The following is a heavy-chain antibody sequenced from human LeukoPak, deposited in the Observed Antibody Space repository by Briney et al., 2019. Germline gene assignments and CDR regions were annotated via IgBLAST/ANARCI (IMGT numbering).Heavy chain of an antibody. CDR3: AKMISGSYYYYYGMDV. V-gene: IGHV3-23*01. D-gene: IGHD1-26*01. CDR1: GFTFSSYA. Sequence: PGGSLRLSCAASGFTFSSYAMSWVRQAPGKGLEWVSTISNSGGSTYYADSVKGRFTISRDNSKNTLCLQMNSLRAEDTAVYYCAKMISGSYYYYYGMDVWGQGTTVTVSS. CDR2: ISNSGGST. J-gene: IGHJ6*02.